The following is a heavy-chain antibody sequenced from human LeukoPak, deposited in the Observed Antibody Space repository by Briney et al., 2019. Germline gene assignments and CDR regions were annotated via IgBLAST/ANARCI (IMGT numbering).Heavy chain of an antibody. J-gene: IGHJ4*02. Sequence: PSETLSLTCAVYGGSFSGYYWSWTRQPPGKGLEWIGEINHSGSTNYNPSLKSRVTISVDTSKNQFSLKLSSVTAADTAVYYCARANDFWSGPTDYWGQGTLVTVSS. CDR1: GGSFSGYY. D-gene: IGHD3-3*01. V-gene: IGHV4-34*01. CDR2: INHSGST. CDR3: ARANDFWSGPTDY.